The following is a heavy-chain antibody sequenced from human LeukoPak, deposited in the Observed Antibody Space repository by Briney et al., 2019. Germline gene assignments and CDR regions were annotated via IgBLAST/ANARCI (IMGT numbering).Heavy chain of an antibody. J-gene: IGHJ6*03. CDR3: VRGSGWSNTYYMDV. V-gene: IGHV3-64*01. D-gene: IGHD6-19*01. CDR1: GFTFSSYA. Sequence: PGGSLRLSCTASGFTFSSYARYWVRQAPGKGLEYVSAISYNGVSTYHANSVKGRFTISIDNSKNTLYLQVGSLRTEDMAVYYCVRGSGWSNTYYMDVWGKGTTVTISS. CDR2: ISYNGVST.